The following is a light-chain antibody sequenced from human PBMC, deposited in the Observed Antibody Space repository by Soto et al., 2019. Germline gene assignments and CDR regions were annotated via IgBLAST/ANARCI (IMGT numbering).Light chain of an antibody. Sequence: DIQMTQSPSTLSASVGDRVTITCRASQSISSWLAWYQQKPGKAPKLLIYKASSLESGVPSRFSGSGSGTEFTLTISSLQPEDFATYYCQQSYSTPRTFGQGTKVDIK. CDR3: QQSYSTPRT. CDR1: QSISSW. CDR2: KAS. J-gene: IGKJ1*01. V-gene: IGKV1-5*03.